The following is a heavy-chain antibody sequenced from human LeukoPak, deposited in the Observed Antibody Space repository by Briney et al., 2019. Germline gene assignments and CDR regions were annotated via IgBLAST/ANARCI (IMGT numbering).Heavy chain of an antibody. J-gene: IGHJ4*02. Sequence: GGSLRLSRAASGFTFSNYRIHWVRQAPGKGLVWVSRSDSDGSNTGFADSVKGRFTISRDNTKNTLYLQMDSLRAEDTAVYYCARAGSGWNYFDYWGQGALVTVSS. CDR3: ARAGSGWNYFDY. V-gene: IGHV3-74*01. CDR2: SDSDGSNT. D-gene: IGHD6-19*01. CDR1: GFTFSNYR.